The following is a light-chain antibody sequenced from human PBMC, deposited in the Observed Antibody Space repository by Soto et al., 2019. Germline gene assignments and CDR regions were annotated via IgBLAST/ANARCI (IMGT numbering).Light chain of an antibody. CDR2: KAS. J-gene: IGKJ1*01. Sequence: DIQMTQSPSTLSASVGDTVTITCRASQTISSWLAWYQQKPGKAPKLLIYKASSLESGVPSRFSGSGSETEFTLTISSLQPDDFATYYCQRYNSYPRTFGQGTKVDIK. CDR3: QRYNSYPRT. CDR1: QTISSW. V-gene: IGKV1-5*03.